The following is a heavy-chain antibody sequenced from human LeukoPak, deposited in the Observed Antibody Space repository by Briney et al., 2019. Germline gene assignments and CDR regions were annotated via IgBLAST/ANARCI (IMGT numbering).Heavy chain of an antibody. CDR3: ARAIVEVTNDAFDI. CDR2: IYYSGST. CDR1: GGSISSSSYY. Sequence: SETLSLTCTVSGGSISSSSYYWGWIRQPPGKGLEWIGSIYYSGSTYYNPSLKSRVTISVDTSKNQFSLKLSSVTAADTAVYYCARAIVEVTNDAFDIWGQGTMVTVSS. D-gene: IGHD2-21*02. V-gene: IGHV4-39*07. J-gene: IGHJ3*02.